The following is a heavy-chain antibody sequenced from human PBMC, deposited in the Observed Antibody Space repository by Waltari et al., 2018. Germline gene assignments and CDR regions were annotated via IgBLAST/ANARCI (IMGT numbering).Heavy chain of an antibody. CDR3: ARPNSSGYYGY. CDR2: IYHSGST. Sequence: QVQLQESGPGLVKPSETLSLTCAVSGYSISSGYYWGWIRQPPGKGLGWSGSIYHSGSTYYNPSLKSGVPISVDTSKNQFSLKLSSVTAADTAVYYCARPNSSGYYGYWGQGTLVTVSS. CDR1: GYSISSGYY. J-gene: IGHJ4*02. V-gene: IGHV4-38-2*01. D-gene: IGHD3-22*01.